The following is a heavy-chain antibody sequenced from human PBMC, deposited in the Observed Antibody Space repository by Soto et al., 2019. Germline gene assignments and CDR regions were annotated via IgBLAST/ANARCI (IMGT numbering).Heavy chain of an antibody. CDR3: AGAYYYDSSGYPSGYFQH. CDR2: IYYSGST. CDR1: GGSISSSSYY. Sequence: SETLSLTCTVSGGSISSSSYYWGWIRQPPGKGLEWIGSIYYSGSTYYNPSLKSRVTISVDTSKNQFSLKLSSVTAADTAVYYCAGAYYYDSSGYPSGYFQHWGQGTLVT. D-gene: IGHD3-22*01. J-gene: IGHJ1*01. V-gene: IGHV4-39*01.